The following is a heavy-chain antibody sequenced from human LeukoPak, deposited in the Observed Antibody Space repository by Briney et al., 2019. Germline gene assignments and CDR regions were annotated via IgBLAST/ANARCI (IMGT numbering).Heavy chain of an antibody. CDR2: IYSGHTT. CDR1: GFTVSRNY. D-gene: IGHD3-9*01. V-gene: IGHV3-53*01. J-gene: IGHJ3*02. CDR3: RAYDILTGYYTSAFDI. Sequence: PGGSLRLSCAASGFTVSRNYMSWVRQAPGKGLEWVSIIYSGHTTYYADSVKGRFTISRDNAKNSLYLQMNSLRAEDTAVYYCRAYDILTGYYTSAFDIWGQGTMVTVSS.